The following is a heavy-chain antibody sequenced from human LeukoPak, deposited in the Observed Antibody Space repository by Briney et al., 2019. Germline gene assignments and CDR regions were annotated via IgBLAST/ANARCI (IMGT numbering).Heavy chain of an antibody. Sequence: SETLSLTCTVSGASISSYYWSWSRQPPGKGLEWIGYIYNSGSTNYNPSLKSRVTISVDTSKNQFSLKLSSVTAADTAVYYCTRSRGYYESSGDYYVVYWGQGTLVTVSS. CDR2: IYNSGST. D-gene: IGHD3-22*01. V-gene: IGHV4-59*08. J-gene: IGHJ4*02. CDR1: GASISSYY. CDR3: TRSRGYYESSGDYYVVY.